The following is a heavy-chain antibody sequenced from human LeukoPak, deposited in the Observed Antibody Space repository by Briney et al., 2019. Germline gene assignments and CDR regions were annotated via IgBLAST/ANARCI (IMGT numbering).Heavy chain of an antibody. CDR1: GYXFTDYY. Sequence: GASVKVSCKASGYXFTDYYMHWVRQAPGQGLEWMGWINPNSGGTNYAQKFQGRVTMTRDTSISTAYMELSRLRSDDTAVYYCARSYGLGGNYFDYWGQGTLVTVSS. CDR3: ARSYGLGGNYFDY. D-gene: IGHD3-16*01. J-gene: IGHJ4*02. V-gene: IGHV1-2*02. CDR2: INPNSGGT.